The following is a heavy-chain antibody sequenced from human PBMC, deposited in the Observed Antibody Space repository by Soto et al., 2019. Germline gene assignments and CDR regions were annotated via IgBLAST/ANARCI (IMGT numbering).Heavy chain of an antibody. CDR2: INQSGTT. D-gene: IGHD3-22*01. V-gene: IGHV4-34*01. Sequence: PSETLSLTCVVSGGSFSPYYWSWIRQPPGKGLEWIGEINQSGTTNLNPSLKSRVTMSVDTSQDHFSLTLRSVTAADTAVYYCASSDTYYYDSSGYYYFDYWGQGTLVTVSS. J-gene: IGHJ4*02. CDR3: ASSDTYYYDSSGYYYFDY. CDR1: GGSFSPYY.